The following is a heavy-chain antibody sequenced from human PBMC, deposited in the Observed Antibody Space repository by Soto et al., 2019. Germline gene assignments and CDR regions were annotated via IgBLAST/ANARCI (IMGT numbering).Heavy chain of an antibody. CDR1: GYTFINYN. Sequence: ASVKVSCKASGYTFINYNIFWVRQAPGQGLEWMGWISTSNGDTKYAQKFQGKVTMNTDTSTTTAKEELRNLRNDDTAVYYCARGTRVRGIITNFDYWGQGTLVTVSS. CDR3: ARGTRVRGIITNFDY. CDR2: ISTSNGDT. D-gene: IGHD3-10*01. J-gene: IGHJ4*02. V-gene: IGHV1-18*01.